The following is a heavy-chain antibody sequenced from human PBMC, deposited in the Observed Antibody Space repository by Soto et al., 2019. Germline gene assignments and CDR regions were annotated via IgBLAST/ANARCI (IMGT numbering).Heavy chain of an antibody. CDR3: AREYSSSGYYYYGMDV. Sequence: GASVKVSCKASGYTFTSYGISWVRQAPGQGLEWMGWISAYNGNTNYAQKLQGRVTMTTDTSTSTAYMELRSLRSDDTAVYYCAREYSSSGYYYYGMDVWGQGTTVTVSS. CDR1: GYTFTSYG. CDR2: ISAYNGNT. J-gene: IGHJ6*02. D-gene: IGHD6-6*01. V-gene: IGHV1-18*01.